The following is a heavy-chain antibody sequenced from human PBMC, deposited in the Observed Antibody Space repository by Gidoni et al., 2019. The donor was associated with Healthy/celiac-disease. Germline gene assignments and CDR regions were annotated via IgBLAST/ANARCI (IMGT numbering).Heavy chain of an antibody. J-gene: IGHJ5*02. CDR2: ISYDGSNK. Sequence: QVQLVESGGGVVQPGRSLRLSCAASGFTFSSHAMHWVRHAPGKGLEWVAVISYDGSNKYYADSVKGRFTISRDNSKNTLYLQMNSLRAEDTAVYYCARDPYCSSTSCRRSWFDPWGQGTLVTVSS. CDR3: ARDPYCSSTSCRRSWFDP. CDR1: GFTFSSHA. V-gene: IGHV3-30-3*01. D-gene: IGHD2-2*01.